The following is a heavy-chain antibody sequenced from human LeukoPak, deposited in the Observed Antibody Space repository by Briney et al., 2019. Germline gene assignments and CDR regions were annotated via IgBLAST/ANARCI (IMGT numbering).Heavy chain of an antibody. CDR2: IWYDGSNK. V-gene: IGHV3-33*06. Sequence: GGSLRLSCAASGFTFSSYGMHWVRQAPGKGLEWVAVIWYDGSNKYYADSVKGRFTISRGNSKNTLYLQMNSLRAEDTAVYYCAKSPQAYSSSSLAWFDPWGQGTLVTVSS. D-gene: IGHD6-6*01. J-gene: IGHJ5*02. CDR1: GFTFSSYG. CDR3: AKSPQAYSSSSLAWFDP.